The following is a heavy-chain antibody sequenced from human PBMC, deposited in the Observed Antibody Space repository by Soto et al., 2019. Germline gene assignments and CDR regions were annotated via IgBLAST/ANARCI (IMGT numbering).Heavy chain of an antibody. CDR3: ARRGSSGQIDY. D-gene: IGHD6-25*01. Sequence: GESLKISCKGSGYSFTSYWANWVRQMPGKGLEWMGRIDPSDSYTNYSPSFQGHVTISADKSIRTAYLQWSSLKASDTAMYYCARRGSSGQIDYWGQGTLVTVSS. CDR1: GYSFTSYW. CDR2: IDPSDSYT. V-gene: IGHV5-10-1*01. J-gene: IGHJ4*02.